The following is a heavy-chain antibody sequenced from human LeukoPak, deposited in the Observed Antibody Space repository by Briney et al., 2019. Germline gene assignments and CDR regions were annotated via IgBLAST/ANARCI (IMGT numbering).Heavy chain of an antibody. CDR1: GYTFTSYY. V-gene: IGHV1-46*03. J-gene: IGHJ6*03. CDR3: ARDLVGYSYGHGYYYYMDV. D-gene: IGHD5-18*01. CDR2: INPSGGST. Sequence: ASVKVSCKASGYTFTSYYMHWVRQAPGHGLEWMGIINPSGGSTSYAQKFQGRVTMTRDTSTSTVYMELSSLRSEDTAVYYCARDLVGYSYGHGYYYYMDVWGKGTTVTVSS.